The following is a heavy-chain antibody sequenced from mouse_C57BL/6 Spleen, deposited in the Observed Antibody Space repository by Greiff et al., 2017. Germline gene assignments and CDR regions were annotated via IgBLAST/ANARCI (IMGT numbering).Heavy chain of an antibody. CDR1: GYSITSGYY. Sequence: EVQLQESGPGLVKPSQSLSLTCSVTGYSITSGYYWNWIRQFPGNKLEWMGYISYDGSNNYNPSLKNRISITRDTSKNQFFLKLNSVTTEDTATYYCARAGPRRLFDYWGQGTTLTVSS. J-gene: IGHJ2*01. V-gene: IGHV3-6*01. CDR3: ARAGPRRLFDY. CDR2: ISYDGSN.